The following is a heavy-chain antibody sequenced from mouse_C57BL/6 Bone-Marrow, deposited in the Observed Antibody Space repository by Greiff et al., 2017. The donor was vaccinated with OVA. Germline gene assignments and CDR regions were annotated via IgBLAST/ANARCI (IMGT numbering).Heavy chain of an antibody. V-gene: IGHV1-55*01. D-gene: IGHD2-4*01. CDR1: GYTFTSYW. Sequence: QVQLQQPGAELVKPWASVKMSCKASGYTFTSYWITWVRQRPGQGLEWIGDIYPGSGSTNYNEKFKSKATLTVDTSSSTAYMQLSSLTSDDSAVYYCARTGYDYDSYYFDYWGQGTTLTVSS. CDR2: IYPGSGST. CDR3: ARTGYDYDSYYFDY. J-gene: IGHJ2*01.